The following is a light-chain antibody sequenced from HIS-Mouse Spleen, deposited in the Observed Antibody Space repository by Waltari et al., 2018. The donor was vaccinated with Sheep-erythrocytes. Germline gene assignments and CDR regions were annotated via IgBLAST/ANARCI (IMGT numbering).Light chain of an antibody. CDR2: DVS. CDR1: SSDVGGYHY. J-gene: IGLJ1*01. Sequence: QSALTQPRSVSGSPGQSVTISCTAPSSDVGGYHYVSWYQQHPGKAPKLMIYDVSKRPSGVPDRFSGSKSGNTASLTISGLQAEDEADYYCCSYAGSYNHVFATGTKVTVL. V-gene: IGLV2-11*01. CDR3: CSYAGSYNHV.